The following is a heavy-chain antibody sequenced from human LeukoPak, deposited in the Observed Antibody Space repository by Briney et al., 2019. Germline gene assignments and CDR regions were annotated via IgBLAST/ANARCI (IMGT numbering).Heavy chain of an antibody. J-gene: IGHJ5*02. CDR1: GDSVSSNSVT. D-gene: IGHD2-2*01. CDR2: TYYRSTWYN. CDR3: ARRLTQYDCFDP. Sequence: SQTLSLTCAISGDSVSSNSVTWNWIRQSPSRGLEWLGRTYYRSTWYNDYAVSVRGRITVNPDTSKNQFSLHLNSAAPEDTAVYYCARRLTQYDCFDPWGQGILVTVSS. V-gene: IGHV6-1*01.